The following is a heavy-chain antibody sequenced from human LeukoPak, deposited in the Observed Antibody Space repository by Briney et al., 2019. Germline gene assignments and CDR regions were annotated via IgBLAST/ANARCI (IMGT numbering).Heavy chain of an antibody. CDR1: GYTFTSYY. J-gene: IGHJ4*02. CDR2: INPSGGST. V-gene: IGHV1-46*01. Sequence: GASVKVSCKASGYTFTSYYMHWVRQAPGQGLEWMGIINPSGGSTSYAQKFQGRVTMTRDTSTSTVYMELSSLRSEDTAVYYCARDKGAHIAVAGGLYYFDCWGQGTLVTVSS. CDR3: ARDKGAHIAVAGGLYYFDC. D-gene: IGHD6-19*01.